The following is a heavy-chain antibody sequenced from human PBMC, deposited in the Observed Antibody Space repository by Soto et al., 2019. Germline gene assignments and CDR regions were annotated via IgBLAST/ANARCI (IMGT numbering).Heavy chain of an antibody. V-gene: IGHV1-69*01. J-gene: IGHJ5*02. Sequence: QLQLVQSGAEVKKPGSSVKVSCKASGGTFSSYAISWVRQAPGQGLEWMGGIIPIFGTANYAQKFQGRVTITADESTSTAYMELSSLRSEDTAVYYCARDGAAAGPPDNWFDPWGQGTLVTVSS. D-gene: IGHD6-13*01. CDR3: ARDGAAAGPPDNWFDP. CDR2: IIPIFGTA. CDR1: GGTFSSYA.